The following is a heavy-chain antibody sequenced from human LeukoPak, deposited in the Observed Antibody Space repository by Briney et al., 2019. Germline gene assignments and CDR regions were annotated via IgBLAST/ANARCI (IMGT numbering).Heavy chain of an antibody. Sequence: GGSLRLSCVASGFTFNDYWMSWVRQAAGRGLEWVVNINQDGSEKYYVDSLRGRFTSSRDNAKNSLYLQMNSLRAEDTAVYYCARDRVRYFDWPPYYAMDVWGQGTTVTVSS. V-gene: IGHV3-7*01. CDR3: ARDRVRYFDWPPYYAMDV. CDR2: INQDGSEK. J-gene: IGHJ6*02. CDR1: GFTFNDYW. D-gene: IGHD3-9*01.